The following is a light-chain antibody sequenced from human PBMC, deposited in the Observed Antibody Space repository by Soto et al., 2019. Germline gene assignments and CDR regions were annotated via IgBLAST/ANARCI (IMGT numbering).Light chain of an antibody. CDR1: SSDVGDY. Sequence: QSVLTQPRSVSGSPGQSVTISCTGTSSDVGDYVSWFQQHPGKAPKLMIYGVSKRPSGVPDRFSGSKSGNTASLTISGLQTEDEADYYCCSSAGSYTWVFGGGTKLTVL. CDR2: GVS. J-gene: IGLJ3*02. CDR3: CSSAGSYTWV. V-gene: IGLV2-11*01.